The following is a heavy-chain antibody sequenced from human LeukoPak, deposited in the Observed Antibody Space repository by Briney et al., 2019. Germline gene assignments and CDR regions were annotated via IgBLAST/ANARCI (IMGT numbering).Heavy chain of an antibody. CDR2: ISSSSSTI. CDR1: GFTFSSYG. J-gene: IGHJ4*02. Sequence: PGGSLRLSCAASGFTFSSYGMHWVRQAPGKGLGWVSYISSSSSTIYYADSVKGRFTISRDNAKNSLYLQMNSLRAEDTAVYYCARYRYGSGSPFDYWGQGTLVTVSS. V-gene: IGHV3-48*01. CDR3: ARYRYGSGSPFDY. D-gene: IGHD3-10*01.